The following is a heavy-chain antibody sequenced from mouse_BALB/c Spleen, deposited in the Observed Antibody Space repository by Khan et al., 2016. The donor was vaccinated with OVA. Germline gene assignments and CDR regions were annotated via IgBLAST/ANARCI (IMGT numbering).Heavy chain of an antibody. D-gene: IGHD2-14*01. Sequence: QVQLQQSGAELVRPGASVKLSCTASGYTFTNYTIHWVRQRPGQALEWIGSINPSNNYTNYEQNFKDKATITVDKSSNTAYLQLSSLTSDDTAVYYSVREGAYDKSDGWCAYWGQGTLVTVSA. CDR1: GYTFTNYT. V-gene: IGHV1-4*01. CDR3: VREGAYDKSDGWCAY. J-gene: IGHJ3*01. CDR2: INPSNNYT.